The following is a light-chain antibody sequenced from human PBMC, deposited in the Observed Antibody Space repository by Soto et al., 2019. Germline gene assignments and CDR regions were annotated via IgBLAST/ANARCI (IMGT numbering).Light chain of an antibody. CDR2: AAS. Sequence: DLQMTQSPSSLSASVGDRVNITCRASQNIDRYLNWYQQRPGKAPDLLMFAASNLQAGVPSRFSGSASGTEFTLTINHLQREDFATYYCQQTASSPRTFGQGTKVEVK. CDR1: QNIDRY. V-gene: IGKV1-39*01. J-gene: IGKJ1*01. CDR3: QQTASSPRT.